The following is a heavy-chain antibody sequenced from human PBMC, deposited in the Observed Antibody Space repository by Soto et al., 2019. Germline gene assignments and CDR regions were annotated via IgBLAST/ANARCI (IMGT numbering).Heavy chain of an antibody. Sequence: GGSLRLSCAASGFTFSSYAMHWVRQAPGKGLEWVAVISYDGSNKYYADSVKGRFTISRDNSKNTLYLQMNSLRAEDTAVYYCARDCSRSSWYGSNWFDPWGQGTQVTVSS. CDR1: GFTFSSYA. V-gene: IGHV3-30-3*01. CDR3: ARDCSRSSWYGSNWFDP. D-gene: IGHD6-13*01. CDR2: ISYDGSNK. J-gene: IGHJ5*02.